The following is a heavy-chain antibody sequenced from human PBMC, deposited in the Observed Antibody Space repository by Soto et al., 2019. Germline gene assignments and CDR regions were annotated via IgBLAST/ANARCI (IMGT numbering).Heavy chain of an antibody. V-gene: IGHV1-69*06. CDR2: IIPIFGTA. D-gene: IGHD5-12*01. CDR1: GGTFSSYA. CDR3: ARKGLRDGYNQYYFDH. J-gene: IGHJ4*02. Sequence: QVQLVQSGAEVKKPGSPVKVSCKASGGTFSSYAISWVRQAPGQGLEWMGGIIPIFGTANYAQKFQGRVTITADKSTSTAYMELSSLRSEDTAVYYCARKGLRDGYNQYYFDHWGQGTLVTVSS.